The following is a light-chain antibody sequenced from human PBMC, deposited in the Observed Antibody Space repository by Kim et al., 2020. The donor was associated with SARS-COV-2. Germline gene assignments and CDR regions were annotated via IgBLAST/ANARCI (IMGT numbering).Light chain of an antibody. V-gene: IGKV1-33*01. Sequence: SVGDRVTITCQASQDISNYLNWYQQKPGKAPKLLIYDASNLETGVPSRFSGSGSGTDFIFTISSLQPEDIATYYCQQYDNLPLFTFGPGTKVDIK. J-gene: IGKJ3*01. CDR3: QQYDNLPLFT. CDR2: DAS. CDR1: QDISNY.